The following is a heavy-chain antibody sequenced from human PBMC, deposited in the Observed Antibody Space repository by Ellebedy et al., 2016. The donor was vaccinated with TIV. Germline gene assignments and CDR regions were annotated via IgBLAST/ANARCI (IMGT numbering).Heavy chain of an antibody. J-gene: IGHJ6*03. CDR3: ARTTGEHDRYYYYMDV. Sequence: PGGSLRLSCAASGFTFSTYSMNWVRQTPGKGLEWIASISSSSASIYYGDSLKGRFTISRDNAENSLYLQVNSLRAEDTAVYYCARTTGEHDRYYYYMDVWGKGTTVTVSS. D-gene: IGHD4-11*01. V-gene: IGHV3-21*06. CDR1: GFTFSTYS. CDR2: ISSSSASI.